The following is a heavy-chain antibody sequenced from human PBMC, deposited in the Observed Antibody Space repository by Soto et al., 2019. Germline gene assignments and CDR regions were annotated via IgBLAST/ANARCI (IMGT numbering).Heavy chain of an antibody. Sequence: QVQLQESGPGLVKPSQTLSLTCTVSGGTISSGDYYWSWIRQPPGKGLEWIGYIYSSGSTYYNPYLKSRVTISVDTSKNQVSLKLSSVTAADTAVYYCAREGDYGGNSRFYAFDIWGQGTMVTVSS. D-gene: IGHD4-17*01. V-gene: IGHV4-30-4*01. CDR1: GGTISSGDYY. CDR2: IYSSGST. CDR3: AREGDYGGNSRFYAFDI. J-gene: IGHJ3*02.